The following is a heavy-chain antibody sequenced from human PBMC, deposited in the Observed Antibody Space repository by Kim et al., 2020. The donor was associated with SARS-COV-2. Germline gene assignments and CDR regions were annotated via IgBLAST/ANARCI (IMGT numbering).Heavy chain of an antibody. CDR2: IYYSGST. J-gene: IGHJ4*02. Sequence: SETLSLTCTVSGGSISSYYWSWIRQPPGKGLEWIGYIYYSGSTNYNPSLKSRVTISVDTSKNQFSLKLSSVTAADTAVYYCARSAYYDYVWGSYDYWGQGTLVTVSS. V-gene: IGHV4-59*13. CDR3: ARSAYYDYVWGSYDY. D-gene: IGHD3-16*01. CDR1: GGSISSYY.